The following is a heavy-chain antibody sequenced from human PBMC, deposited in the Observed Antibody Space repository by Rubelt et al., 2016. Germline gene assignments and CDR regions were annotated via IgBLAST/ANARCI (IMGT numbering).Heavy chain of an antibody. Sequence: QLLLQELGPGLVKPSETLSLTCTVSGGSISSSSYYWGWIRQPPGKGLEWIGTMYYRGSTYNNPSLKSRVTMSVDTSKNQFSLRLTLWTAADTAVYYCARPGVGSGTYLHAFDIWGQGTMVTVSS. D-gene: IGHD1-26*01. CDR2: MYYRGST. J-gene: IGHJ3*02. CDR1: GGSISSSSYY. CDR3: ARPGVGSGTYLHAFDI. V-gene: IGHV4-39*01.